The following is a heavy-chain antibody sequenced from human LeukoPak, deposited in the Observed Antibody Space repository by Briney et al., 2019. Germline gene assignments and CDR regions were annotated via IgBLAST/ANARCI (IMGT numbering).Heavy chain of an antibody. D-gene: IGHD3-22*01. CDR3: AREEEGVDYYDSSGYYFSWFDP. Sequence: ASVKVSCKASGYTFTGYYMHWVRQAPGQGLEWMGWINPNSGGTNYAQKFQGRVTMTRGTSISTAYMELSRLRSDDTAVYYCAREEEGVDYYDSSGYYFSWFDPWGQGTLVTVSS. V-gene: IGHV1-2*02. CDR1: GYTFTGYY. CDR2: INPNSGGT. J-gene: IGHJ5*02.